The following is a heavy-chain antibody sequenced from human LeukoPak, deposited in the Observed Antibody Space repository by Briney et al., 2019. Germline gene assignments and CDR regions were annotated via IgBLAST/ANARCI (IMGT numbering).Heavy chain of an antibody. CDR2: ISYDGSNK. CDR3: AKDRTAIAARPPHYFDY. D-gene: IGHD6-6*01. CDR1: GFTFSSYG. J-gene: IGHJ4*02. Sequence: PGGSLRLSCAASGFTFSSYGMHWVRQAPGKGLEWVAVISYDGSNKYYADSVKGRFTISRDNSKNTLYLQMNSLRAEDTAVYYCAKDRTAIAARPPHYFDYWGQGTLVTVSS. V-gene: IGHV3-30*18.